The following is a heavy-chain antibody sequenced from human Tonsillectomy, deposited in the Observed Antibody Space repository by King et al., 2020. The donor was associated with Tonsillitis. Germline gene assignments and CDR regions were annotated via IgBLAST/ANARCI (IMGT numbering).Heavy chain of an antibody. D-gene: IGHD3-10*01. V-gene: IGHV3-13*01. CDR1: GFTFRSYD. CDR2: IGTAGER. J-gene: IGHJ4*02. CDR3: ARVSYGSGSYDY. Sequence: VQLVESGGGLVQPGGSLRLSCAASGFTFRSYDMHWVRQATGKGLEWVSAIGTAGERYYPGSVKGRFTNSRENAKNSLYLQMNSLRAEDTAVYYCARVSYGSGSYDYWGQGTLVTVSS.